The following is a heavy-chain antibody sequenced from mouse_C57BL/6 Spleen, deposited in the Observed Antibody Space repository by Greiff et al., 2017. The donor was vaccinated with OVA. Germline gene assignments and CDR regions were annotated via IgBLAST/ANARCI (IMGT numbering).Heavy chain of an antibody. V-gene: IGHV5-17*01. D-gene: IGHD2-4*01. CDR1: GFTFSDYG. J-gene: IGHJ3*01. CDR2: ISSGSSTI. CDR3: ARDDYDGFAY. Sequence: EVQLVASWGGLVKPGGSLKLSCAASGFTFSDYGMHWVRQAPEKGLEWVAYISSGSSTIYYADTVKGRFTISRDNAKNTLFLQMTSLRSEDTAMYYCARDDYDGFAYWGQGTLVTVSA.